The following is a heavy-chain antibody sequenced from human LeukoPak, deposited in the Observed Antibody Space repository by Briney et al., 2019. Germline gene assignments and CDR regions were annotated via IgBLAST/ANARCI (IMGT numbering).Heavy chain of an antibody. CDR3: ARVVLSTVTNDAFDI. Sequence: GGSLRLSCAASGFTVSSNYMSWVRQAPGKGLEWVSVIYSGGSTYYADSVKGRFTISRDNSKNTLYLQMNRLRAEDTAVYYCARVVLSTVTNDAFDIWGQGTMVTVSS. J-gene: IGHJ3*02. CDR1: GFTVSSNY. CDR2: IYSGGST. V-gene: IGHV3-53*01. D-gene: IGHD4-17*01.